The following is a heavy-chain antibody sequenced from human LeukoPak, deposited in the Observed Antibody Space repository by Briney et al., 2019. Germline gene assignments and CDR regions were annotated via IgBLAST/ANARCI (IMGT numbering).Heavy chain of an antibody. CDR2: IIPIFGTA. V-gene: IGHV1-69*05. D-gene: IGHD3-9*01. J-gene: IGHJ4*02. CDR3: VRALRIGDILTGDLAAGVDY. Sequence: ASVKVSCKASGGTFSSYAISWVRQAPGQGLEWMGGIIPIFGTANYAQKFQGRVTMTTSTSISTAYMELSSLRSDDTAVYYCVRALRIGDILTGDLAAGVDYWGQGTPVTVSS. CDR1: GGTFSSYA.